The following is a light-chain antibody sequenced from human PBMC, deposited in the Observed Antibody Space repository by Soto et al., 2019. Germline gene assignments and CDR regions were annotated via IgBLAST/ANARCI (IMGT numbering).Light chain of an antibody. CDR3: QAWDSSTVV. CDR1: KLGDKY. Sequence: SYELTQPPSVSVCPGQTARITCSGDKLGDKYACWYQQKPGQSPVLVIYQDSKRPSGIPERFSGSNSGNTATLTISGTQAMDEADYYCQAWDSSTVVFGGGTQLTVL. J-gene: IGLJ2*01. V-gene: IGLV3-1*01. CDR2: QDS.